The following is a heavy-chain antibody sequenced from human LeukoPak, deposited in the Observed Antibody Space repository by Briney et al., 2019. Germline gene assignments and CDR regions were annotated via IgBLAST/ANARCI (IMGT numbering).Heavy chain of an antibody. D-gene: IGHD3-10*01. J-gene: IGHJ4*02. CDR2: ISYDGSNK. V-gene: IGHV3-30*04. CDR3: AKDRRAGSYDY. Sequence: GGSLRLSCAASGFTFSNYAMHWVRQAPGKGLEWVAVISYDGSNKYADSVKGRFTISRDNSKNTLYLQMNSLRAEDTAVYYCAKDRRAGSYDYWGQGTLVTVSS. CDR1: GFTFSNYA.